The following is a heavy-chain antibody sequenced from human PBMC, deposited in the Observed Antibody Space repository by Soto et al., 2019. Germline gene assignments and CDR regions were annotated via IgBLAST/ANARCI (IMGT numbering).Heavy chain of an antibody. J-gene: IGHJ6*02. CDR2: ISYDGNNK. CDR3: ARDSRHCSSTSCSIQGDYYYYGMDV. D-gene: IGHD2-2*01. V-gene: IGHV3-30-3*01. CDR1: GFTFSSYA. Sequence: QVQLVESGGGVVQPGRSLRLSCAASGFTFSSYAMHWVRQAPGKGLEWVAVISYDGNNKYYADSVKGRFTISRDNSKNTLYLQMNSLRAEDTAVYYCARDSRHCSSTSCSIQGDYYYYGMDVWGQGTTVNVSS.